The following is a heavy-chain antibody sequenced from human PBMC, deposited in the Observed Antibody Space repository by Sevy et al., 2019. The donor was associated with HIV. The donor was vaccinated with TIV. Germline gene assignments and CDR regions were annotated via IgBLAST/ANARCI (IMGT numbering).Heavy chain of an antibody. CDR1: GFTFSSYA. CDR3: AKSPYFDFWSGHYTREANFDY. CDR2: ISGGGGST. D-gene: IGHD3-3*01. Sequence: GGSLRLSCAASGFTFSSYAMSWVRQAPGKGLEWVSSISGGGGSTYYADSVKGRFTISRDKSKNTLYLQMNSLRAGDTAVYYSAKSPYFDFWSGHYTREANFDYWGQGTLVTVSS. J-gene: IGHJ4*02. V-gene: IGHV3-23*01.